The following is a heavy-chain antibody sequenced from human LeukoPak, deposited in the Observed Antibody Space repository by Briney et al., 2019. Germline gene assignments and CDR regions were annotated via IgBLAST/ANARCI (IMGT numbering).Heavy chain of an antibody. Sequence: GASVKVSCKASGGTFSSHAISWVRQAPGQGLEWMGRIIPIFGTANYAQKFQGRVTITTDESTSTAYMELSSLRSEDTAVYYCAKGRYYFDYWGQGTLVTVSS. V-gene: IGHV1-69*05. J-gene: IGHJ4*02. CDR2: IIPIFGTA. CDR1: GGTFSSHA. CDR3: AKGRYYFDY.